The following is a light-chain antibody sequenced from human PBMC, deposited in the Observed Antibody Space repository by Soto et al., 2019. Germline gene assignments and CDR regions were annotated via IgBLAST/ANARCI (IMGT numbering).Light chain of an antibody. V-gene: IGKV3-15*01. J-gene: IGKJ1*01. CDR1: QSVSSR. CDR2: DAS. Sequence: EIIMTQSPDILSVSPGDRATLSCRASQSVSSRLAWYQQKPGQAPRLLIHDASTRATGVPARFSGSGSGTELTLTINSLQAEDFAIYYCQHYNNWPPWTFGQGTKVDIK. CDR3: QHYNNWPPWT.